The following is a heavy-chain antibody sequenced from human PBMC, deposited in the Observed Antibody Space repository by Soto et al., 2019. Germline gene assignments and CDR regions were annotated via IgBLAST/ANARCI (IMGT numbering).Heavy chain of an antibody. CDR2: INHSGST. Sequence: SETLSLTCAGYGGSFSVYYWSLIRQPPGKGLEWIGEINHSGSTNYNPSLKSRVTISVDTSKDQFSLKLSSVTAADTAVYYCARGRRVTTRNAPKWFEPWGQRTLVTVSX. CDR3: ARGRRVTTRNAPKWFEP. D-gene: IGHD3-10*01. V-gene: IGHV4-34*01. J-gene: IGHJ5*02. CDR1: GGSFSVYY.